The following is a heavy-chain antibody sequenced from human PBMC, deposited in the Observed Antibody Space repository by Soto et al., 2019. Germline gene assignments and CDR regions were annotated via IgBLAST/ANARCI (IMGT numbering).Heavy chain of an antibody. CDR1: GFTFSSYA. CDR3: ARDPKSIAAAGSWFDP. CDR2: ISYDGSNK. Sequence: GGSLRLSCAASGFTFSSYAMHWVRQAPGKGLEWVAVISYDGSNKYYADSVKGRFTISRDNSKNTLYLQMNSLRAEDTAVYYCARDPKSIAAAGSWFDPWGQGTLVTVSS. J-gene: IGHJ5*02. D-gene: IGHD6-13*01. V-gene: IGHV3-30-3*01.